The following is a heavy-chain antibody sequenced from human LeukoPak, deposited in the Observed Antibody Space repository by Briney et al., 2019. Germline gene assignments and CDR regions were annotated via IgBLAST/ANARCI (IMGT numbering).Heavy chain of an antibody. CDR2: IQNDGNDK. J-gene: IGHJ5*02. Sequence: GGSLRLSCAASGLILSTYGMHWVRQAPGKGLEWVAFIQNDGNDKYYADSVKGRFTVSRDNSKNTLDLQMNGLRAEDTAVYYCARAVTWIDPWGQGTLVTVSS. CDR3: ARAVTWIDP. V-gene: IGHV3-30*19. CDR1: GLILSTYG.